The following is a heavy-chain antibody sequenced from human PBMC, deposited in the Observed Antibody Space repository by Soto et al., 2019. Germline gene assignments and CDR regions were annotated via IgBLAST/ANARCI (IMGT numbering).Heavy chain of an antibody. V-gene: IGHV1-2*02. CDR1: GYIFTDYY. Sequence: GASVKVSCKASGYIFTDYYIHWVRQAPGQGLEWMGWINPNSDDTRYAQKFRGGVTVTMDTSISTAYMDLSRLTSDDTAVYYCARDSAAGAGIGWDYWGQGTLVTVSS. CDR2: INPNSDDT. CDR3: ARDSAAGAGIGWDY. D-gene: IGHD6-13*01. J-gene: IGHJ4*01.